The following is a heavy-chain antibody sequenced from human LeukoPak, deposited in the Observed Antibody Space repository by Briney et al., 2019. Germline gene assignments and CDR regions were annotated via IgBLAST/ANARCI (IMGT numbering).Heavy chain of an antibody. CDR2: IYYSGST. J-gene: IGHJ5*02. D-gene: IGHD3-3*01. CDR1: GGSISSGDYY. Sequence: PSETLSPTCTVSGGSISSGDYYWSWIRQPPGKGLEWIGYIYYSGSTYYNPSLKSRVTISVDTSKNQFSLKLSSVTAADTAVYYCARASLGDFWSGYFDGLSWFDPWGQGTLVTVSS. CDR3: ARASLGDFWSGYFDGLSWFDP. V-gene: IGHV4-30-4*01.